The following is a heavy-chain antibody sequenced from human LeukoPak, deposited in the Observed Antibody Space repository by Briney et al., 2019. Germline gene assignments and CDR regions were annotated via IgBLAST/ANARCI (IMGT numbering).Heavy chain of an antibody. D-gene: IGHD2-21*02. J-gene: IGHJ4*02. Sequence: GGSLRLSCAASGFTFSSDGMHWVRQALGKGLEWVAVISYDGSHKYYADFVKGRFTISRDNAKNTLYLQMNSLRAEDTAVYYCARRGAVTATLDYWGQGTLVTVSS. V-gene: IGHV3-30*03. CDR3: ARRGAVTATLDY. CDR2: ISYDGSHK. CDR1: GFTFSSDG.